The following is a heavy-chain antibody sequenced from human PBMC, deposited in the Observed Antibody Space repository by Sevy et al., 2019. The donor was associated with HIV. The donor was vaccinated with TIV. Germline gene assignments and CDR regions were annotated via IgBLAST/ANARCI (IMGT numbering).Heavy chain of an antibody. D-gene: IGHD3-10*01. CDR1: EFTFSNSW. V-gene: IGHV3-7*01. Sequence: GGSLRLSCVASEFTFSNSWMSWVRQAPGKGLEWVADMNQDGRLKSYVDSVKGRFTISRDNAKNSLFLQMNSLRAEDTAVYYCATSGGGLWGQGTPVTVSS. CDR3: ATSGGGL. CDR2: MNQDGRLK. J-gene: IGHJ1*01.